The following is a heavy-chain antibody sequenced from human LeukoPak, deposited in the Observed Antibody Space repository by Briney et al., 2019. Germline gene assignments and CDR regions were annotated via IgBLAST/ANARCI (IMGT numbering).Heavy chain of an antibody. J-gene: IGHJ5*02. CDR2: ISYDGDPT. D-gene: IGHD2-8*02. CDR3: AKDGHYCTATACFSSWFDP. V-gene: IGHV3-43*01. CDR1: GFSFNEFT. Sequence: GGSLRLSCAAPGFSFNEFTMHWLRQAPGKGLEWVALISYDGDPTFYADSVKGRFTVSRDNSKNSLFLQMNSLKTDDTAFYYCAKDGHYCTATACFSSWFDPWGQGTLVTVSS.